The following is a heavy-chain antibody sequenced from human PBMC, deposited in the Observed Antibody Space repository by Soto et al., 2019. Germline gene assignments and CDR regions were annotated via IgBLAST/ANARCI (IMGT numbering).Heavy chain of an antibody. D-gene: IGHD1-1*01. Sequence: EVQLVESGGGRVEPGGSLRLSCAASGFTFSTHAMVWVRQAPGKGLEWVSSISSSGSYLYYADSVEGRFTISRDDARNSVHLQMNSLRVEDPAVYYCARDGNYHEFWGQGTLVTVSS. CDR3: ARDGNYHEF. V-gene: IGHV3-21*01. J-gene: IGHJ4*02. CDR1: GFTFSTHA. CDR2: ISSSGSYL.